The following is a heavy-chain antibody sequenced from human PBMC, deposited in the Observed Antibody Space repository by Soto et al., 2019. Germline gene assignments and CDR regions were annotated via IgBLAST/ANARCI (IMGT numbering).Heavy chain of an antibody. Sequence: GGSLRLSCAASGFTFSSYGMHWVRQAPGKGLEWVAVISYDGSNKYYADSVKGRLTISRDNSKKTLYLQMNSLRAEDTALYYCAKGPSYDYPNDAFDIWGQGTMVTVSS. CDR2: ISYDGSNK. CDR1: GFTFSSYG. D-gene: IGHD3-16*01. V-gene: IGHV3-30*18. J-gene: IGHJ3*02. CDR3: AKGPSYDYPNDAFDI.